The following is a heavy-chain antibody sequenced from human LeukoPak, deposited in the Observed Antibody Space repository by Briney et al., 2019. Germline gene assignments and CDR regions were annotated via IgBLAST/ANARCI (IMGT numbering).Heavy chain of an antibody. J-gene: IGHJ4*02. Sequence: GGSLRLSCAASGFTFSSYWMHWVRQAPGKGLVWVSRINSDGSSTSYADSVKGRFTISRDNAKNTLYLQMNSLRADDTAVYYCARSLYNYGPGADYWGQGTLVTVSS. D-gene: IGHD5-18*01. V-gene: IGHV3-74*01. CDR1: GFTFSSYW. CDR2: INSDGSST. CDR3: ARSLYNYGPGADY.